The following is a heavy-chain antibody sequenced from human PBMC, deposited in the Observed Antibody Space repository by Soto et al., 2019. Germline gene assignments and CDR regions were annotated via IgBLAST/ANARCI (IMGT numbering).Heavy chain of an antibody. J-gene: IGHJ4*02. V-gene: IGHV3-73*02. CDR2: IRSKTNSYAT. CDR1: GFTFGGSA. CDR3: TRQTDAVQWLEVPTDYNFDY. Sequence: EGQLVESGGGLVQPGGSLKLSCAASGFTFGGSAMHWVRQASGKGLEWVGHIRSKTNSYATAYAESVKGRFTISRDDSMNTAYLQMNSLKTEDTAVYFCTRQTDAVQWLEVPTDYNFDYWGQGTLVTVSS. D-gene: IGHD6-19*01.